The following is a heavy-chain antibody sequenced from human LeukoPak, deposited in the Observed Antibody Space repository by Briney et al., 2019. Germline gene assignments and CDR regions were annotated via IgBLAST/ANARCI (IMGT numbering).Heavy chain of an antibody. J-gene: IGHJ4*02. CDR3: ARRDYGDLFDY. CDR2: IYYSGST. V-gene: IGHV4-59*01. CDR1: GGSISSYY. Sequence: SETLSLTCTVSGGSISSYYWSWIRQPPGKGLEWIGYIYYSGSTNYNPSLKSRVTISVDTSKNQFSLKLSSVTAADTAMYYCARRDYGDLFDYWGQGTLVTVSS. D-gene: IGHD4-17*01.